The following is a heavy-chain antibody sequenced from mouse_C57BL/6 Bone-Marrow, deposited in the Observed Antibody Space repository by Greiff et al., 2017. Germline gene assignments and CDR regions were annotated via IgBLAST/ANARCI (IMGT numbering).Heavy chain of an antibody. Sequence: EVKLMESGPGLVKPSQSLSLTCSVTGYSITSGYYWNWIRQFPGNKLEWMGYISYDGSNNYNPSLKNRISITRDTSKNQFFLKLNSVTTEDTATYYCARDYYDGYLAWFAYWGQGTLVTVSA. CDR1: GYSITSGYY. CDR2: ISYDGSN. CDR3: ARDYYDGYLAWFAY. V-gene: IGHV3-6*01. J-gene: IGHJ3*01. D-gene: IGHD2-3*01.